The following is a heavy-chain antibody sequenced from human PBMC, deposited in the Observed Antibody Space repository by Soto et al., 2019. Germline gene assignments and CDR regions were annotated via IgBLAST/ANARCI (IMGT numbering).Heavy chain of an antibody. CDR3: ARVSVSYYYGMDV. V-gene: IGHV4-4*02. Sequence: QVQLQESGPGLVKPSGTLSLTCAVSGGSISSSNWWSWVRQPPGKGLEWIGEIYHSGSTNYNPSLKSRVAISVDKSETLFSLKLSSVPAADTAVYYCARVSVSYYYGMDVWGQGTTVTVS. J-gene: IGHJ6*02. CDR2: IYHSGST. D-gene: IGHD6-19*01. CDR1: GGSISSSNW.